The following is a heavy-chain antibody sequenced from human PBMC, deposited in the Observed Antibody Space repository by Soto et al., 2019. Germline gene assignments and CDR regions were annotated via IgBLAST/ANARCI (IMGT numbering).Heavy chain of an antibody. J-gene: IGHJ4*02. D-gene: IGHD2-2*01. CDR3: ARSSTSANYFDY. CDR2: IYYSGSS. CDR1: GGSISSGGYY. V-gene: IGHV4-31*03. Sequence: QVQLQESGPGLVKPSQTLSLTCTVSGGSISSGGYYWGWIRQHPGKGLEWIGYIYYSGSSYYNPSLKSGATLSVDTSKNQFSVKLSSVTAADTAVYYCARSSTSANYFDYWGQGTLVTVAS.